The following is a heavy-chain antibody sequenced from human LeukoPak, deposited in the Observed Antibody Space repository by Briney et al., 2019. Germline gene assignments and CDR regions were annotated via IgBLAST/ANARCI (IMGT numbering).Heavy chain of an antibody. D-gene: IGHD6-19*01. V-gene: IGHV4-34*01. CDR2: INHSGST. Sequence: SETLSLTCAVYGGSFSGYYWSWIRQPPGKGLEWIGEINHSGSTNYNPSLKSRVTISADTSKNQFSLKLSSVTAADTAVYYCARNPLRIAVAMKYFDLWGRGTLVTVSS. J-gene: IGHJ2*01. CDR1: GGSFSGYY. CDR3: ARNPLRIAVAMKYFDL.